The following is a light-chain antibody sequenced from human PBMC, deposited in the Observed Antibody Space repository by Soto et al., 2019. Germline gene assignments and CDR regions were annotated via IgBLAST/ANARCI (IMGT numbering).Light chain of an antibody. V-gene: IGKV1-39*01. CDR1: QSISNH. Sequence: DIQMTQSPSSLSASVGDRVTITCRASQSISNHLNWYQQKPGKGPNLLIYAASSLQRGVPSRFSGSGSGRDFVLTISSLQPEDSATYYCQQSYGTPWTFGQGTKVDI. J-gene: IGKJ1*01. CDR3: QQSYGTPWT. CDR2: AAS.